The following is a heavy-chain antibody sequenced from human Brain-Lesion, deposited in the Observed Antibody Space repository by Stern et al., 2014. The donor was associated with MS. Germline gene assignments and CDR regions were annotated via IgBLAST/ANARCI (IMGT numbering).Heavy chain of an antibody. V-gene: IGHV3-33*01. CDR2: VWNDGSKE. Sequence: VQLVESGGGVVQPGRSLRLSCVASGLTFSTSVMHWVRQAPGKGLEWVAVVWNDGSKEHFTESVKGRFSTYRDTAKNTLHLQMSSLRAEDTAVYFCATSTASDAFDIWGQGTLVTVSS. CDR3: ATSTASDAFDI. CDR1: GLTFSTSV. J-gene: IGHJ3*02. D-gene: IGHD2/OR15-2a*01.